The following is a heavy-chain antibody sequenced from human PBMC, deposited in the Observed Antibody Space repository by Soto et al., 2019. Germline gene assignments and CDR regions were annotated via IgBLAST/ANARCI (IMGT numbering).Heavy chain of an antibody. Sequence: VKVSCKASGGTFSSYAISWVRQAPGQGLEWMGGIIPIFGTANYAQKFQGRVTITADESTSTAYMELSSLRSEDTAVYYCARSNYYDSSGYYPIDYWGQGTLVTVSS. CDR3: ARSNYYDSSGYYPIDY. CDR1: GGTFSSYA. D-gene: IGHD3-22*01. CDR2: IIPIFGTA. J-gene: IGHJ4*02. V-gene: IGHV1-69*01.